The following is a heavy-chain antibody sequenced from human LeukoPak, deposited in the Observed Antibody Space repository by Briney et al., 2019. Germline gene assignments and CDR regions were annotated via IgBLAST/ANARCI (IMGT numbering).Heavy chain of an antibody. CDR1: GGSFSGYY. Sequence: SETLSLTCAVYGGSFSGYYWSWIRQPPGKGLEWIGEINHSGSTNYNPSLNSRVTISVDTSKNQFSLKLSSVTAADTAVYYCARLQRGWYVYFDYWGQGTLVTVSS. V-gene: IGHV4-34*01. CDR3: ARLQRGWYVYFDY. J-gene: IGHJ4*02. D-gene: IGHD6-19*01. CDR2: INHSGST.